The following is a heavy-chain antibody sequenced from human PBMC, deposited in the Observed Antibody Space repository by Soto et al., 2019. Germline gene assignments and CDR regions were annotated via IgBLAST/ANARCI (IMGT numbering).Heavy chain of an antibody. CDR1: GFTFSSYG. Sequence: QVQLVESGGGVVQPGRSLRLSCAASGFTFSSYGMHWVRQAPGKGLEWVAVISYDGSNKYYADSVKGRLTISRDNSKNTLYLQMNRLRAEDTAVYYCAKPLLTPPDYWGQGTLVTVSS. CDR3: AKPLLTPPDY. V-gene: IGHV3-30*18. CDR2: ISYDGSNK. J-gene: IGHJ4*02.